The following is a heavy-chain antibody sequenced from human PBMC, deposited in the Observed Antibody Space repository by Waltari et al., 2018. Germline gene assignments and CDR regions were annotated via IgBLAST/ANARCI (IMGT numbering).Heavy chain of an antibody. CDR3: ARAGIAAPLDY. CDR1: GGSISSSSYY. V-gene: IGHV4-39*07. CDR2: IYYSGST. J-gene: IGHJ4*02. D-gene: IGHD6-13*01. Sequence: QLQLQESGPGLVKPSETLSLTCTVSGGSISSSSYYWGWIRQPPGQGLEWIGSIYYSGSTYYNPSLKSRVTISVDTSKNQFSLKLSSVTAADTAVYYCARAGIAAPLDYWGQGTLVTVSS.